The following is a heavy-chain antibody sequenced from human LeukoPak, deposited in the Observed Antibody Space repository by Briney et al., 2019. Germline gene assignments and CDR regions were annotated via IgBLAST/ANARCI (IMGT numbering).Heavy chain of an antibody. CDR2: IYHSGST. Sequence: PSETLSLTCTVSGGSISSGYYWGWIRQPPGKGLEWIGSIYHSGSTYYNPSLKSRVTISVDTSKNQFSLKLSSVTAADTAVYYCARNYGSGSYSIYYFDYWGQGTLVTVSS. D-gene: IGHD3-10*01. V-gene: IGHV4-38-2*02. J-gene: IGHJ4*02. CDR1: GGSISSGYY. CDR3: ARNYGSGSYSIYYFDY.